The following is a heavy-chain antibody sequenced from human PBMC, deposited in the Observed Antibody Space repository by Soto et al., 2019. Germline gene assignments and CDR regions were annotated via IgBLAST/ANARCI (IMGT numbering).Heavy chain of an antibody. CDR2: IYTSGST. J-gene: IGHJ4*02. CDR3: AGDSYDSTPVYFDY. D-gene: IGHD2-15*01. Sequence: SETLSLTCTVSGGSISSYYWSWIRQPAGKGLEWIGRIYTSGSTNYNPSLKSRVTMSVDTSKNQFSLKLSSVTAADTAVYYCAGDSYDSTPVYFDYWGQGTLVTVSS. CDR1: GGSISSYY. V-gene: IGHV4-4*07.